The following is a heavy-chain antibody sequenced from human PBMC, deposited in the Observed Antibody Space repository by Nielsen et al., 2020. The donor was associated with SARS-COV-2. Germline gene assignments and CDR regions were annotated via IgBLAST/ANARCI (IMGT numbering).Heavy chain of an antibody. CDR2: INPDGSEK. J-gene: IGHJ3*01. Sequence: GGSLRLSCAASGFTFSSYGMHWVRQVPGKGLEWVADINPDGSEKFYVDSVKGRFTISRDNAKNSMSLQMNSLRVEDTAVYYCARDWSRAADVWGQGTMVTVSS. CDR3: ARDWSRAADV. V-gene: IGHV3-7*01. D-gene: IGHD2-15*01. CDR1: GFTFSSYG.